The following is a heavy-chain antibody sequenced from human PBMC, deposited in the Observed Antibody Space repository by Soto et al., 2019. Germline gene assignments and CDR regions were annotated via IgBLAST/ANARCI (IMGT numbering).Heavy chain of an antibody. J-gene: IGHJ6*02. V-gene: IGHV4-39*01. CDR2: IYYSGST. D-gene: IGHD2-15*01. CDR3: ASITRVVVAATRSGYYYGMEV. Sequence: SETLSLTCTVSGGSISSSSYYWGWILQPPGKGLEWIGSIYYSGSTYYNPSLKSRVTISVDTSKNQFSLKLSSVTAADTAVYYCASITRVVVAATRSGYYYGMEVWGQGTTVLVSS. CDR1: GGSISSSSYY.